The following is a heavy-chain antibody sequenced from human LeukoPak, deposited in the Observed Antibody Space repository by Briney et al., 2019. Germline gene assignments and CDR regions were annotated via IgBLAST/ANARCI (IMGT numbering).Heavy chain of an antibody. CDR2: TYYRSKWYN. Sequence: SQTLSLTCAISGDSVSSNSAAWNWIRQSPSRGLEWLGRTYYRSKWYNDYAVSVKSRITINPDTSKNQFSLQLNSVTPEDTAVYYCARTPNRGSSSPLFSMDVWGQGTTVTVSS. D-gene: IGHD6-6*01. J-gene: IGHJ6*02. V-gene: IGHV6-1*01. CDR3: ARTPNRGSSSPLFSMDV. CDR1: GDSVSSNSAA.